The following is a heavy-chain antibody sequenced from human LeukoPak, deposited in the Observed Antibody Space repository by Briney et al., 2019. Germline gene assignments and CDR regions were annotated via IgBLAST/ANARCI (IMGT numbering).Heavy chain of an antibody. Sequence: GGSLRLSCAASGFTFSSYAMSWVRQAPGKGLEWVSAISGSGGSTYYADSVKGRFTISRDNSKNTLYLQMNSLRAEDTTVYYCAKDVPVRGYSGYDWDYWGQGTLVTVSS. CDR2: ISGSGGST. J-gene: IGHJ4*02. CDR3: AKDVPVRGYSGYDWDY. CDR1: GFTFSSYA. V-gene: IGHV3-23*01. D-gene: IGHD5-12*01.